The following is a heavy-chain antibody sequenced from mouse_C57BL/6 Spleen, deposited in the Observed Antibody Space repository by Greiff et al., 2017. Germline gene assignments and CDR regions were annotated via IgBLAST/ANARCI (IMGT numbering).Heavy chain of an antibody. J-gene: IGHJ4*01. CDR3: ARDKSNYLYAMDY. CDR1: GFTFSSYA. V-gene: IGHV5-4*01. Sequence: EVQGVESGGGLVKPGGSLKLSCAASGFTFSSYAMSWVRQTPEKRLEWVATISDGGSYTYYPDNVKGRFTISRDNAKNNLYLQMSHLKSEDTAMYYCARDKSNYLYAMDYWGQGTSVTVSS. CDR2: ISDGGSYT. D-gene: IGHD2-5*01.